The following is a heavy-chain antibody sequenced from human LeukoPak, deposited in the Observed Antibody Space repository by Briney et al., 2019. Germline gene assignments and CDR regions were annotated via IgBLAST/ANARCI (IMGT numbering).Heavy chain of an antibody. CDR3: ATLRDAFDI. V-gene: IGHV3-23*01. J-gene: IGHJ3*02. CDR2: ISGSGGTT. CDR1: RFTISSYA. Sequence: GGSLRLSCAASRFTISSYAMSWVRQAPGKGLEWVSDISGSGGTTYYADSVKGRFTISRDNSKNTLYLQMNSLRAEDTAVYYCATLRDAFDIWGQGTMVTVSS.